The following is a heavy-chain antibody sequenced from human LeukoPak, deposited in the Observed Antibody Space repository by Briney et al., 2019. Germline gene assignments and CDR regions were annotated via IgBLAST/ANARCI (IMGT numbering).Heavy chain of an antibody. CDR3: ARDRPRAV. J-gene: IGHJ6*02. CDR1: GVTVSGNY. Sequence: GGCLRLSCAASGVTVSGNYMSWVRQAPGRGLEWGSVIYSGGTTYYADSVKGRFTISRDNSKNSLYLQMNRLRAEDTAVYYCARDRPRAVWGQGTTVTVSS. CDR2: IYSGGTT. V-gene: IGHV3-53*01.